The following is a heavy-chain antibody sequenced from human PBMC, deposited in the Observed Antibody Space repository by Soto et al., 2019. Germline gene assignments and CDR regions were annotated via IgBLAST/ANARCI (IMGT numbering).Heavy chain of an antibody. CDR3: ARGFPMVVAATRGYYYGMDV. CDR1: GGTFSSYA. J-gene: IGHJ6*02. CDR2: IIPSFGTA. D-gene: IGHD2-15*01. Sequence: QVQLVQSGAEVKKPGSSVKVSCKASGGTFSSYAISWVRQAPGQGLEWMGGIIPSFGTANYAQKFQGRVTITADESTSTAYMELSSLRSEDTAVYYCARGFPMVVAATRGYYYGMDVWGQGTTVTVSS. V-gene: IGHV1-69*01.